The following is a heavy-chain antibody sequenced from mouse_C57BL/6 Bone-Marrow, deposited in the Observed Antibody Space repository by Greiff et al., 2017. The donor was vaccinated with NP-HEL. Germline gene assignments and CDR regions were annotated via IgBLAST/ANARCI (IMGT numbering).Heavy chain of an antibody. Sequence: DVQLVESGEGLVKPGGSLKLSCAASGFTFSSYAMSWVRQTPEKRLEWVAYISSGGDYIYYADTVKGRFTISRDNARNTLYLQMSSLKSEDTAMYYCTRESLTVYAMDYWGQGTSVTVSS. V-gene: IGHV5-9-1*02. CDR3: TRESLTVYAMDY. J-gene: IGHJ4*01. CDR1: GFTFSSYA. D-gene: IGHD4-1*01. CDR2: ISSGGDYI.